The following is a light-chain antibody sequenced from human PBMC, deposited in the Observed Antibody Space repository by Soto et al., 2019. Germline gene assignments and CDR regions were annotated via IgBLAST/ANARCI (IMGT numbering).Light chain of an antibody. CDR2: DAS. CDR3: HQRSNWPPLT. J-gene: IGKJ4*01. V-gene: IGKV3-11*01. Sequence: EIVLTQSPATLSLSPGERATLSCRASQSVGGYLDWYQQKPGQAPRLLIYDASNRASGIPARFSGSGSGTDFILTISSLEHEDLVVYYCHQRSNWPPLTFGGGTKVEIK. CDR1: QSVGGY.